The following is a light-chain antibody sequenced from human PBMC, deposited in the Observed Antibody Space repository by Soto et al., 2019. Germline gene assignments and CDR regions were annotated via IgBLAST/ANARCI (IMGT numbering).Light chain of an antibody. V-gene: IGKV3-20*01. CDR2: GAS. CDR1: QSVSSSY. CDR3: QQYGSSPQT. Sequence: EIVLTQPPGTLSLSPGERATLPCRASQSVSSSYLAWYQQKPGQAPRLLIYGASSRATGIPDRFSGSGSGTDFTLTISRLEPEDFAVYYCQQYGSSPQTFGQGTKVDTK. J-gene: IGKJ1*01.